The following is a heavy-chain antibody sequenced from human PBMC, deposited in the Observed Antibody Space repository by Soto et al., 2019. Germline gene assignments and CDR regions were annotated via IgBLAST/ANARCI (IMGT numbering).Heavy chain of an antibody. CDR3: ARDYSSWYEYYFDY. J-gene: IGHJ4*02. CDR2: IWYDGSNK. D-gene: IGHD6-13*01. CDR1: GFTFSSYG. Sequence: PVGSLRLSCAASGFTFSSYGMHWVLQAPGKGLEWVAVIWYDGSNKYYADSVKGRFTISRDNSKNTLYLQMNSLRAEDTAVYYCARDYSSWYEYYFDYWGQGTLVTVSS. V-gene: IGHV3-33*01.